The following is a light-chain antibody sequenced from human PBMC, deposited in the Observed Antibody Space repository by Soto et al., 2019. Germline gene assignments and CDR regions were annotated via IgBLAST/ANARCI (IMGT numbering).Light chain of an antibody. V-gene: IGKV3-11*02. J-gene: IGKJ4*01. CDR1: QSVNSQ. Sequence: EIVLTQSPATLSLSPGERATLSCRASQSVNSQLAWYQQKPGQAPRLLIYDAYNRATGIPARFSGSGSGRDFSLTISSLEPEDFPVYYCQQRSNWPALTFGGGTKIEIK. CDR3: QQRSNWPALT. CDR2: DAY.